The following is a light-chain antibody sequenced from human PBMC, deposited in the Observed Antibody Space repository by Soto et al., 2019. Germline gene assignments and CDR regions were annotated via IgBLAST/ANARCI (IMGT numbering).Light chain of an antibody. J-gene: IGLJ1*01. V-gene: IGLV2-23*03. Sequence: QCALTRPASVSGAAGEAITISCTGTSSDVGSYNLVSWYQQHPGKAPKLMIYEGSKRPSGVSNRFSGSKSGNTASLTISGLQAEDEADYYCCSYAGSSTFFYVFGTGTKVTVL. CDR2: EGS. CDR3: CSYAGSSTFFYV. CDR1: SSDVGSYNL.